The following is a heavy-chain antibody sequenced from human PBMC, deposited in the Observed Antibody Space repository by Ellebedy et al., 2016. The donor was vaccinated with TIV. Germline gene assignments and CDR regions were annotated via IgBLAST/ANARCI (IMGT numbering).Heavy chain of an antibody. Sequence: GGSLRLSCAASGFTFSSYAIHWVRQAPGKGLEWVAVISNDGSRSYYADSVKGRFTISRDNAKNSLYLQMNSLRAEDTAVYYCASYCSGSNCYGRTEIDYWGQGTLVTVSS. CDR1: GFTFSSYA. CDR2: ISNDGSRS. J-gene: IGHJ4*02. D-gene: IGHD2-15*01. CDR3: ASYCSGSNCYGRTEIDY. V-gene: IGHV3-30*04.